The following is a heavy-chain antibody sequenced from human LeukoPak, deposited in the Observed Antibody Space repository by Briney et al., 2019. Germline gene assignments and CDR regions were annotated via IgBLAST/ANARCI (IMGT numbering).Heavy chain of an antibody. CDR3: AKESKETTRYYFDS. J-gene: IGHJ4*02. CDR2: ISYDGSNK. D-gene: IGHD4-11*01. Sequence: GMLLRLSCAATALSFRSDGMHWVRQAPGKRLEWVAVISYDGSNKYYVDSVKSRFTISRDSSKNTLYLQMNSLRAEDTAVYYCAKESKETTRYYFDSWGQGTLVTVSS. CDR1: ALSFRSDG. V-gene: IGHV3-30*18.